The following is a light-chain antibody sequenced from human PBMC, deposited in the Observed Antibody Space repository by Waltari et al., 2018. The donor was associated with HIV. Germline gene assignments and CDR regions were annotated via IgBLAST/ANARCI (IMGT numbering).Light chain of an antibody. V-gene: IGLV2-23*01. CDR1: SSDVGTYSL. CDR2: EGN. J-gene: IGLJ2*01. CDR3: SSYTSFSTVL. Sequence: QSALTQPASVSGSPGQSITISCTGTSSDVGTYSLVSWYQHHPGKAPKLMIYEGNKRPSGVSNRFSGSKSGNTASLTISGLQAEDEADYYCSSYTSFSTVLFGGGTKQTVL.